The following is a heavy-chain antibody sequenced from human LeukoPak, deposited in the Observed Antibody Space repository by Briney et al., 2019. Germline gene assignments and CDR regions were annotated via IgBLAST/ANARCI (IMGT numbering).Heavy chain of an antibody. CDR2: IYYSGST. CDR3: ASGFWSDY. Sequence: SETLSLTCTVSGGSISSSSYYWGWLRQPPGKGLEWIGSIYYSGSTYYNPSLKSRVTISVDTSKNQFSLKLSSVTAADTAVYYCASGFWSDYRGQGTLVTVSS. CDR1: GGSISSSSYY. V-gene: IGHV4-39*01. D-gene: IGHD3-3*01. J-gene: IGHJ4*02.